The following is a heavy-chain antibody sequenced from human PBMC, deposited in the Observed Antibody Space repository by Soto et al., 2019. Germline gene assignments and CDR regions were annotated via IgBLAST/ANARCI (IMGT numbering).Heavy chain of an antibody. CDR2: IFSNDEK. Sequence: GPTLVNPTETLTLPCTVSGFSLNDAIVGVRWPRQPPGKALELLAHIFSNDEKSYSTSLYNRLTISKDASNSQVVLTMTDMGPLDTAKYFCERIKNYIGGGYPNDVWGQGSLVTVYS. V-gene: IGHV2-26*01. CDR3: ERIKNYIGGGYPNDV. CDR1: GFSLNDAIVG. J-gene: IGHJ4*02. D-gene: IGHD3-16*02.